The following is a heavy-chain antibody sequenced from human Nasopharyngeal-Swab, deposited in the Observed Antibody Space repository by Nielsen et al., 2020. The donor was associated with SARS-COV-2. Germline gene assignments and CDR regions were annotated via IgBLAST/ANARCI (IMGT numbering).Heavy chain of an antibody. CDR3: ARDTLELLYYFDH. CDR2: INSDGSNT. D-gene: IGHD1-26*01. Sequence: GESLKISCAASGFTFSTYWMHWVRQAPGKGLVWVSRINSDGSNTIYADSVKGRFTISRDNAKNTLYLQMSSLRAEDTAVYYCARDTLELLYYFDHWGQGILVTVSS. V-gene: IGHV3-74*01. CDR1: GFTFSTYW. J-gene: IGHJ4*02.